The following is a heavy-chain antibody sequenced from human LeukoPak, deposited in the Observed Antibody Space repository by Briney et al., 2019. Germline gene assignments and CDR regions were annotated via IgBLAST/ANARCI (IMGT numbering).Heavy chain of an antibody. D-gene: IGHD2-8*01. CDR3: SRENGAFSPFGY. Sequence: SETLSLTCTVSGGSISNTNWWSWVRQPPGQGLEWIGEISLTGLTHYNPSLESRVTVSLGKSKNQLSLNLTPVTAADTAVYYCSRENGAFSPFGYWGQGILVTV. J-gene: IGHJ4*02. CDR1: GGSISNTNW. V-gene: IGHV4-4*02. CDR2: ISLTGLT.